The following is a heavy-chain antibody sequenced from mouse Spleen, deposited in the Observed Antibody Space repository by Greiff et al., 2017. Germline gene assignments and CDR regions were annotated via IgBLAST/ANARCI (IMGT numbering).Heavy chain of an antibody. V-gene: IGHV2-5*01. CDR2: IWRGGST. J-gene: IGHJ4*01. CDR3: VGYYDYLYAMDY. Sequence: VQVVESGPGLVQPSQSLSITCTVSGFSLTSYGVHWVRQSPGKGLEWLGVIWRGGSTDYNAAFMSRLSITKDNSKSQVFFKMNSLQADDTAIYYCVGYYDYLYAMDYWGQGTSVTVSS. D-gene: IGHD2-4*01. CDR1: GFSLTSYG.